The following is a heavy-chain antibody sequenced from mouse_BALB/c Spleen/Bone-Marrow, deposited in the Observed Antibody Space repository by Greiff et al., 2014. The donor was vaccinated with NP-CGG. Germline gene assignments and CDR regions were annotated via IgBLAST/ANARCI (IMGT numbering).Heavy chain of an antibody. CDR2: IDPANGNT. Sequence: EVQLQESGAELVKPGASVKLSCTASGFNIKDTYMHWVKQRPEQGLEWIGRIDPANGNTKYDPKFQGKATITADTSSNTAYLQLSSLTSEDTAVYYCARWKYYAMDYWGQGTSVTVSS. CDR3: ARWKYYAMDY. V-gene: IGHV14-3*02. J-gene: IGHJ4*01. CDR1: GFNIKDTY.